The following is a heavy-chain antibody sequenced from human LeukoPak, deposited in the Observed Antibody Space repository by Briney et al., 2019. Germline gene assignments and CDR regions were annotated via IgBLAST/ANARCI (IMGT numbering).Heavy chain of an antibody. J-gene: IGHJ3*02. CDR3: ARDFNASCGDNCYIDAFDI. V-gene: IGHV3-7*01. CDR2: IRRDGSTI. Sequence: PGGSLRLSCAASGFMLSNYWMTWVRQAPGKGLEWVANIRRDGSTIHYLDSVRGRFTISRDNAKNSLYLQMDSLRAEDTAMYYCARDFNASCGDNCYIDAFDIWGQGTMVTVSS. D-gene: IGHD2-21*01. CDR1: GFMLSNYW.